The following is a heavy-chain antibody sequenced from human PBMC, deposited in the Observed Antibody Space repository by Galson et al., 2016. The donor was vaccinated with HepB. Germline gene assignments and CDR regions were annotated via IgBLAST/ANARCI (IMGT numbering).Heavy chain of an antibody. CDR2: TKDRPNSYTA. J-gene: IGHJ4*02. CDR3: AREGSVSGPDFDN. Sequence: SLRLSCAASGFAFGDHYIDWVRQAPGKGLEWVGRTKDRPNSYTAGYAASVKGRFTISRDDSKNSVYLQMNSLKIEDTAVYYCAREGSVSGPDFDNWGQGTLVTVSS. CDR1: GFAFGDHY. V-gene: IGHV3-72*01. D-gene: IGHD6-19*01.